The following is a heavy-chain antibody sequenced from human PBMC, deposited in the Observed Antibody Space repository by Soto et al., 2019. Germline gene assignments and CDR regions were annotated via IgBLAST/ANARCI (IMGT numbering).Heavy chain of an antibody. D-gene: IGHD3-22*01. CDR2: IIPIFGTA. Sequence: SVKVSCKASGGTFSSYAISWVRQAPGQGLEWMGGIIPIFGTANYAQKFQGRVTITADESTSTAYMELSSLRSEDTAVYYCALYYYDSSGYYPNWFDHWGQGTLVTVSS. V-gene: IGHV1-69*13. CDR3: ALYYYDSSGYYPNWFDH. CDR1: GGTFSSYA. J-gene: IGHJ5*02.